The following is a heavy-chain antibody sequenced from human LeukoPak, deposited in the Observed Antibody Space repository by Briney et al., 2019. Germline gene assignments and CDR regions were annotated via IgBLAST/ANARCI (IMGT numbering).Heavy chain of an antibody. Sequence: KPSETLSLTCAVYGGSFSGYYWGWIRQPPGKGLEWIGSIYYSGSTYYNPSLKSRVTISVDTSKNQFSLKLSSVTAADTAVYYCVGFNTDRFWSGYSKANWFDPWGQGTLVTVSS. J-gene: IGHJ5*02. CDR1: GGSFSGYY. V-gene: IGHV4-39*01. CDR3: VGFNTDRFWSGYSKANWFDP. D-gene: IGHD3-3*01. CDR2: IYYSGST.